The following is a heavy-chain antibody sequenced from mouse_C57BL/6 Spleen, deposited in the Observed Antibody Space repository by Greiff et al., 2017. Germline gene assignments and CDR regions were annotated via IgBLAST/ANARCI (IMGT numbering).Heavy chain of an antibody. CDR2: IYPRSGNT. J-gene: IGHJ2*01. V-gene: IGHV1-81*01. CDR1: GYTFTSYG. CDR3: ARRHITTVVATSDYFDY. D-gene: IGHD1-1*01. Sequence: VMLVESGAELARPGASVKLSCKASGYTFTSYGISWVKQRTGQGLEWIGEIYPRSGNTYYNEKFKGKATLTADKSSSTAYMELRSLTSEDSAVYFCARRHITTVVATSDYFDYWGQGTTLTVSS.